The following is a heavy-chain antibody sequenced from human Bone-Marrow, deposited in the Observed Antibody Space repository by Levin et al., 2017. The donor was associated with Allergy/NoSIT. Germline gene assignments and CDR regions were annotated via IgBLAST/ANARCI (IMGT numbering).Heavy chain of an antibody. J-gene: IGHJ5*02. D-gene: IGHD2-15*01. Sequence: SETLSLTCTVSGGSISSYYWSWIRQPPGKGLEWIGYIYYSGSTNYNPSLKSRVTISVDTSKNQFSLKLSSVTAADTAVYYCARDGGSSQRFDPWGQGTLVTVSS. CDR3: ARDGGSSQRFDP. V-gene: IGHV4-59*01. CDR2: IYYSGST. CDR1: GGSISSYY.